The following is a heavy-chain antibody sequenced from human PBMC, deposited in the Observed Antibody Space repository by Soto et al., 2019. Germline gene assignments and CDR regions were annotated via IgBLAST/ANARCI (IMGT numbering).Heavy chain of an antibody. CDR3: AKQNTDHSPLFDY. CDR2: IVVGSGNT. V-gene: IGHV1-58*02. CDR1: GFTFTSSA. J-gene: IGHJ4*02. D-gene: IGHD4-17*01. Sequence: SVKVSCKASGFTFTSSAMQWVRQARGQRLEWIGWIVVGSGNTNYAQKFQERVTITRDMSTSTAYMELSSLRSEDTAVYYCAKQNTDHSPLFDYWGQGTLVTVSS.